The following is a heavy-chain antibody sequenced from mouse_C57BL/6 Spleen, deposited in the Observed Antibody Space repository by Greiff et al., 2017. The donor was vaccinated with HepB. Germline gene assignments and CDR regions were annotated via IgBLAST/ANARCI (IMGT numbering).Heavy chain of an antibody. CDR3: ARGGYYFDY. Sequence: EVMLVESGGGLVKPGGSLKLSCAASGFTFSDYGMHWVRQAPEKGLEWVAYISSGSSTIYYADTVKGRFTLSRDNAKNTLFLQLTSLRSEDTAMYYCARGGYYFDYWGQGTTLTVSS. CDR1: GFTFSDYG. J-gene: IGHJ2*01. V-gene: IGHV5-17*01. D-gene: IGHD1-1*02. CDR2: ISSGSSTI.